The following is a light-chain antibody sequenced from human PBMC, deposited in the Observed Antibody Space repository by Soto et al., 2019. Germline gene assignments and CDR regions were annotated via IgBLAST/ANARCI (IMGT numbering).Light chain of an antibody. V-gene: IGKV1-39*01. J-gene: IGKJ4*01. CDR1: QSISNY. Sequence: DIEMTQSPSSLSASVGDRVTITCRASQSISNYLNWYQHKPGKAPKLLIYAASSLQSGVPTRFSGSGSVTDFTLTISSLQPEDFATYDCQQSYGTPLTCGGGTKVEIK. CDR3: QQSYGTPLT. CDR2: AAS.